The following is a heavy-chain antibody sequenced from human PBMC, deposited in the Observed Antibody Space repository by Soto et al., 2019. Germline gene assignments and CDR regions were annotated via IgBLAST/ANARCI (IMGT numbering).Heavy chain of an antibody. CDR1: GFTFSSYA. D-gene: IGHD3-22*01. CDR3: ARDYYKYYDSSGYYRSPAH. V-gene: IGHV3-23*01. Sequence: GGSLRLSCAASGFTFSSYAMSWVRQAPGKGLEWVSAISGSGVSTYYADSVKGRFTISRDNSRNTLFLQMNSLRAEDTAVYYCARDYYKYYDSSGYYRSPAHWGQGTLVTVSS. J-gene: IGHJ4*02. CDR2: ISGSGVST.